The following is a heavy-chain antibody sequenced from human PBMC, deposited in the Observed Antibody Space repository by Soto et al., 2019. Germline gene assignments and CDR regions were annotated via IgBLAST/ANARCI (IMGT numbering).Heavy chain of an antibody. CDR3: ASNQDFHDSSGYHY. J-gene: IGHJ4*02. CDR2: IYHSGST. Sequence: SVTLSLTCIVCGGYISNSNWWRSVGQPPGKGLEWIGEIYHSGSTNYNPSLKSRATISVDKSKNQFSLKLNSVTAADTAVYYCASNQDFHDSSGYHYWGQGTLVTVS. D-gene: IGHD3-22*01. V-gene: IGHV4-4*02. CDR1: GGYISNSNW.